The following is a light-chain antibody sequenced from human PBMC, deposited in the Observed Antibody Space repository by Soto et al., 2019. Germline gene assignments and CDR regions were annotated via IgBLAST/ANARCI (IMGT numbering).Light chain of an antibody. V-gene: IGKV1D-12*01. CDR3: QQADSFPLT. CDR2: GAS. Sequence: KSQSPSSVSASIGDTVTITCRASQDISTLLAWYQQKPGKAPKLLIYGASTLESGVPSRFSGRGSGTDFTLTISSLQPEDFATYFCQQADSFPLTFGGGTKVDIK. J-gene: IGKJ4*01. CDR1: QDISTL.